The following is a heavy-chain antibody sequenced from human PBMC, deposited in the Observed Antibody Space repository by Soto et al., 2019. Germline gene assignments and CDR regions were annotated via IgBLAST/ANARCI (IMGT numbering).Heavy chain of an antibody. CDR3: ARGIATGQLDP. V-gene: IGHV1-3*01. Sequence: GXSVKVSCKASGYTFTRYTMNWVRQAPGQRLEWMGWINPDNGNTKSSQKFQDRVIITRDTSASTAYMDLSSLRSEDTAVYYCARGIATGQLDPWGQGTLVTGSS. CDR1: GYTFTRYT. CDR2: INPDNGNT. D-gene: IGHD2-15*01. J-gene: IGHJ5*02.